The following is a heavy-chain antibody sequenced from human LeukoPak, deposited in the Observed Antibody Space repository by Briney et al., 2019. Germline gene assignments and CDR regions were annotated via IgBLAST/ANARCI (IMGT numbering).Heavy chain of an antibody. D-gene: IGHD4-17*01. Sequence: GRSLRLSCRTSGFNFGDYAMSWVRQAPGQGLDWVGFIRTKPYGGTPDYAASVKGRFTISVDDSKSIAYLRMNSLETEDTAVYYCTRDLHGDDAFDVWGQGTMVTVSS. CDR2: IRTKPYGGTP. CDR3: TRDLHGDDAFDV. CDR1: GFNFGDYA. J-gene: IGHJ3*01. V-gene: IGHV3-49*04.